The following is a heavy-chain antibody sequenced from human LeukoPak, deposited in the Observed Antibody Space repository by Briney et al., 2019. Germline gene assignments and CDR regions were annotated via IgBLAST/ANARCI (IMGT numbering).Heavy chain of an antibody. V-gene: IGHV3-66*01. J-gene: IGHJ4*02. CDR3: ARYDYGSGSFDY. D-gene: IGHD3-10*01. CDR1: GFIVSTNY. CDR2: IYSVGST. Sequence: PCGSRRLSCAASGFIVSTNYMSWVRQAPGKGLEWVSLIYSVGSTYYADSVKGRFTISRDNSKNMVHLQMNSLRTEDTAVYYCARYDYGSGSFDYWGQGHVVIVSS.